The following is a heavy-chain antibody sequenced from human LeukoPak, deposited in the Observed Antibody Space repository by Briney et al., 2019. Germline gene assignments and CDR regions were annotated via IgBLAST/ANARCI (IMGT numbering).Heavy chain of an antibody. V-gene: IGHV3-74*01. D-gene: IGHD4-17*01. CDR1: GLTYSNYW. J-gene: IGHJ4*02. Sequence: GGSLRLSCAASGLTYSNYWMHWVRQAPGKGLVWVARIKGDGSYTFYADSVKGRFTISRDNAKNTLYLQMNSLRAEDTAVYYCASQGDYAYGDYNWGQGTLVTVSS. CDR2: IKGDGSYT. CDR3: ASQGDYAYGDYN.